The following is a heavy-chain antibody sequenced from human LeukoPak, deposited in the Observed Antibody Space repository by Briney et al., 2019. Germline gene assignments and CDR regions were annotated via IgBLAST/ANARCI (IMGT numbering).Heavy chain of an antibody. CDR2: INAGNGNT. D-gene: IGHD3-22*01. CDR1: GYTFTGYA. J-gene: IGHJ4*02. Sequence: GASVKVSCKASGYTFTGYAMHWVRQAPGQRLEWMGWINAGNGNTKYSQKFQGRVTITRDTSASTAYMELSSLRSEDTAVYYCAIFYDSSAGFDYWGQGTLVTVSS. CDR3: AIFYDSSAGFDY. V-gene: IGHV1-3*01.